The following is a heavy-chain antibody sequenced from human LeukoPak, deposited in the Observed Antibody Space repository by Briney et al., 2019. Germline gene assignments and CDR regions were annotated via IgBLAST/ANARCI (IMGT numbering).Heavy chain of an antibody. J-gene: IGHJ6*03. CDR1: GGSISSSSYY. CDR2: IYYSGST. D-gene: IGHD5-24*01. V-gene: IGHV4-39*07. Sequence: SETLSLTCTVSGGSISSSSYYWGWIRQPPGKGLEWIGSIYYSGSTYYNPSLKSRVTISVDTSKNQFSLKLSSVTAADTAVYYCARGLDGYNFYYYYMDVWGKGTTVTISS. CDR3: ARGLDGYNFYYYYMDV.